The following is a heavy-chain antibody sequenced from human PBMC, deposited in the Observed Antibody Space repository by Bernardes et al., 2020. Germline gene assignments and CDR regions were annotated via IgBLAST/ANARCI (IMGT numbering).Heavy chain of an antibody. V-gene: IGHV3-21*04. CDR2: ISSSSSYI. Sequence: GGSLRLSCAASGFTFSSYSMNWVRQAPGKGLEWVSSISSSSSYIYYADSVKGRFTISRDNAKNSLYLQMNSLRAEDTAVYYCARNSGGSYSDAFDIWGQGTMVTVSS. CDR1: GFTFSSYS. D-gene: IGHD1-26*01. CDR3: ARNSGGSYSDAFDI. J-gene: IGHJ3*02.